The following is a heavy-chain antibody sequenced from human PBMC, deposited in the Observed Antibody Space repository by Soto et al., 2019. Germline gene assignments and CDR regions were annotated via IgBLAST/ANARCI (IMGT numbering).Heavy chain of an antibody. CDR3: ARDERLDCSSTSCYAESYYYYYMDV. D-gene: IGHD2-2*01. V-gene: IGHV3-21*01. J-gene: IGHJ6*03. CDR1: GFTFSSYS. Sequence: GGSLRLSCAASGFTFSSYSMNWVRQAPGKGLEWVSSISSSSSYIYYADSVKGRFTISRDNAKNSLYLQMNSLRAEDTAVYYCARDERLDCSSTSCYAESYYYYYMDVWGQGTLVTVSS. CDR2: ISSSSSYI.